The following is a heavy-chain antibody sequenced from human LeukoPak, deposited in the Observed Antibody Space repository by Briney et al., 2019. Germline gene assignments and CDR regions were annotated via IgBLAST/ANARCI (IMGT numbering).Heavy chain of an antibody. CDR3: AKDRGFGYYFDY. Sequence: GGSLRRSCAASGFTFSSYAMSWVRQAPGKGLEWVSAISGSGGSTYYADSVKGRFTISRDNSKNTLYLQMNSLRAEDTAVYYCAKDRGFGYYFDYWGQGTLVTVSS. V-gene: IGHV3-23*01. D-gene: IGHD3-10*01. CDR1: GFTFSSYA. CDR2: ISGSGGST. J-gene: IGHJ4*02.